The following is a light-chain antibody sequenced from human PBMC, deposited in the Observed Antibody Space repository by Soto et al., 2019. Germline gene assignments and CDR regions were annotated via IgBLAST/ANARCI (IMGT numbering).Light chain of an antibody. Sequence: EMVMTQSPATLSVSPGERATLSCRASQSVSSNLAWYQQKPGQAPRLLIYAASTRATGIPARFSGSGSGTEFTLTISSLQSEDFAVYYCPQYNNWPRGTFGPGTKVDIK. J-gene: IGKJ3*01. CDR1: QSVSSN. V-gene: IGKV3-15*01. CDR2: AAS. CDR3: PQYNNWPRGT.